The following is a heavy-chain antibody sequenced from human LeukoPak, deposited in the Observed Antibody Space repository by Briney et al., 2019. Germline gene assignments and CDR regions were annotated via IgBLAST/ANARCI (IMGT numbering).Heavy chain of an antibody. J-gene: IGHJ5*02. CDR2: IYYSGST. CDR3: ARGTLVGAIYNWFDP. Sequence: SETLSLTCTVSGGSISTYYWSWIRQPPGKGLEWIGYIYYSGSTNYNPSLRSRVTISVDTSKNQFSLKLSSVTAADTAVYYCARGTLVGAIYNWFDPWGQGTLVTVSS. V-gene: IGHV4-59*01. D-gene: IGHD1-26*01. CDR1: GGSISTYY.